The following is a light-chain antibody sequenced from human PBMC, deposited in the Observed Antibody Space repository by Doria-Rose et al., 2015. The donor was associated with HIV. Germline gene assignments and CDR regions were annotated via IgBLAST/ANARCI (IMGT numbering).Light chain of an antibody. Sequence: EIVLTQSLGTLSLSPGERATLSCRASQSFSSTYLAWYQQKPGQAPSLLIYDGSTRATGIPDRFSASVSGTDFTLTVNRLEPEDFALYYCHQYGTSWTFGQGTKVEI. CDR3: HQYGTSWT. CDR1: QSFSSTY. J-gene: IGKJ1*01. CDR2: DGS. V-gene: IGKV3-20*01.